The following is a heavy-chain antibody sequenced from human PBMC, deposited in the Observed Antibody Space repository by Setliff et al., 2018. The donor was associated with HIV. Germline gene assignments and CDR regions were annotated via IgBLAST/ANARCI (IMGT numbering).Heavy chain of an antibody. D-gene: IGHD1-26*01. CDR2: IYYSGST. J-gene: IGHJ4*02. CDR3: ARLGAQWEGATDY. V-gene: IGHV4-30-4*08. CDR1: GGSISSGDYY. Sequence: NPSETLSLTCTVSGGSISSGDYYWSWIRQPPGKGLEWIGYIYYSGSTYYNPSLKSRVTISVDTSKNQFSLKLSSVTAADTAVYYCARLGAQWEGATDYWGQGTPVTVSS.